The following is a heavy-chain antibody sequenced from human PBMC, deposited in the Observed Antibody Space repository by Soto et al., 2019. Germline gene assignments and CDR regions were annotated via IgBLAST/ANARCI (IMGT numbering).Heavy chain of an antibody. Sequence: QVHLVQSGAEVKKPGASVKVSCKTSGYTFSSYGIMWVRQAPGQGLECMGWISTFNGNAHYAQNLQDRVTMTTDTSTSTVYLELTSPTSDDTGVYYCARLNGYSTGWSATWGQGTLVTVSS. V-gene: IGHV1-18*01. J-gene: IGHJ5*02. CDR1: GYTFSSYG. CDR2: ISTFNGNA. D-gene: IGHD2-8*02. CDR3: ARLNGYSTGWSAT.